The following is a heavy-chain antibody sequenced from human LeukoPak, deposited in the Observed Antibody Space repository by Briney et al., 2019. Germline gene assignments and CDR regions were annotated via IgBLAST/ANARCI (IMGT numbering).Heavy chain of an antibody. CDR3: AREGFDDFDSQH. Sequence: SETQSLTCTVSGGSFSSGSYYWNWIRQPPGKGLEWIGFIYYNGSTNYNPSLKSRVTMSVDTSKNQFSLKLTSVTAADTAIYYCAREGFDDFDSQHWGQGTLVTVSS. CDR2: IYYNGST. CDR1: GGSFSSGSYY. J-gene: IGHJ1*01. V-gene: IGHV4-61*01. D-gene: IGHD2-21*01.